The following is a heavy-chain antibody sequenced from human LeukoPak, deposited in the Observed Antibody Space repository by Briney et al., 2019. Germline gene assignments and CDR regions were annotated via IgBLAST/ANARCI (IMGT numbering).Heavy chain of an antibody. CDR2: INPNSGGT. Sequence: GASVKVSCKASGYTFTGYYMHWVRQAPGQGHEWMGWINPNSGGTNYAQKFQGRVTMTRDTSISTAYMELSRLRSDDTAVYYCARVYDSSGYYPSGFDYWGQGTLVTVSS. V-gene: IGHV1-2*02. J-gene: IGHJ4*02. D-gene: IGHD3-22*01. CDR3: ARVYDSSGYYPSGFDY. CDR1: GYTFTGYY.